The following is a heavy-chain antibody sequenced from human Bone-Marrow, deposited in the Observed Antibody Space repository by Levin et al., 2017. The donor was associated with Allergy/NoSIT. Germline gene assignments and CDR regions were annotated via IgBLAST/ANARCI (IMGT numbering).Heavy chain of an antibody. Sequence: PGGSLRLSCAASGFTFSSYAMSWVRQAPGKGLEWVSAISGSGGSTYYADSVKGRFTISRDNSKNTLYLQMNSLRAEDTAVYYCANYYYDSSGYYGPLYFDYWGQGTLVTVSS. V-gene: IGHV3-23*01. CDR2: ISGSGGST. CDR3: ANYYYDSSGYYGPLYFDY. J-gene: IGHJ4*02. D-gene: IGHD3-22*01. CDR1: GFTFSSYA.